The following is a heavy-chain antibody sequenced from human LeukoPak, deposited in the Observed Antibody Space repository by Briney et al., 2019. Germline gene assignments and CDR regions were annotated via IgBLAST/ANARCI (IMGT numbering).Heavy chain of an antibody. V-gene: IGHV3-21*01. CDR3: AGGADGVSSNSRGWFDP. CDR1: GFTFSSYE. Sequence: GGSLRLSCAASGFTFSSYEMNWVRQAPGKGLEWVSSISTSSSYIYYADSVKGRFTISRDNARNSLYLQMNTLRAEDTAVYSCAGGADGVSSNSRGWFDPWGQGTLVTVSS. CDR2: ISTSSSYI. D-gene: IGHD2-15*01. J-gene: IGHJ5*02.